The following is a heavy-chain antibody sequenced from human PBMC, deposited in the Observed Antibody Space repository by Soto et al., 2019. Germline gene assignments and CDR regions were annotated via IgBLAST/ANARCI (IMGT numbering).Heavy chain of an antibody. J-gene: IGHJ6*02. D-gene: IGHD3-10*01. Sequence: GGSLRLSCAASGFTFSSYAMHWVRQAPGKGLERVAVIWYDGSNKYYADSVKGRFTISRDNSKNTLYLQMNSLRAEDTAVYYCARDLVVRSPGYGMDVWGQGTTVTVSS. CDR1: GFTFSSYA. CDR2: IWYDGSNK. V-gene: IGHV3-33*08. CDR3: ARDLVVRSPGYGMDV.